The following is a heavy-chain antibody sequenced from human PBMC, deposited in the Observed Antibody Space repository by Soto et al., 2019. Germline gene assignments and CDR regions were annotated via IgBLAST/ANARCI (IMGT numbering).Heavy chain of an antibody. V-gene: IGHV1-18*01. CDR2: INAYNGNA. CDR3: ARDVGYCLIDY. D-gene: IGHD2-2*03. J-gene: IGHJ4*02. Sequence: QVQLVQSGAEVKKPGASVKVSCTASGYTFTSYGISWVRQEPGQGREWMGWINAYNGNANYAQNLQGRVTMTTVTPSCTAYVEQRILRFDDTAVYYCARDVGYCLIDYWCQGTLVTGSS. CDR1: GYTFTSYG.